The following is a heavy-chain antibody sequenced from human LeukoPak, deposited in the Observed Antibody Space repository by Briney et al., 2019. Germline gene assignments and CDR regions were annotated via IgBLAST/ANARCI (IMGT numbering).Heavy chain of an antibody. CDR3: ARDSLIDSSGYYLDY. CDR2: INTYNGNT. CDR1: GYTFTSYG. J-gene: IGHJ4*02. V-gene: IGHV1-18*01. D-gene: IGHD3-22*01. Sequence: ASVKVSCKASGYTFTSYGISWVRQAPGQGLEWMGWINTYNGNTNYAQKLQGRVTITRDTSASTAYMELSSLRAEDTAVYYCARDSLIDSSGYYLDYWGQGTLVTVSS.